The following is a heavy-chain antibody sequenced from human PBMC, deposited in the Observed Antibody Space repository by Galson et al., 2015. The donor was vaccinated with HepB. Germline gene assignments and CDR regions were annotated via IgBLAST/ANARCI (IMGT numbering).Heavy chain of an antibody. J-gene: IGHJ5*02. V-gene: IGHV2-5*02. D-gene: IGHD3-9*01. CDR3: AHRPDWLFLSGFDP. CDR1: GFSLSTSGVG. Sequence: PALVKPTQTLTLTCTFSGFSLSTSGVGVGWIRQPPGKALEWLALIYWDDDKRYSPSLKSRLTITKDTSKNQVVLTMTNMDPVDTATYYCAHRPDWLFLSGFDPWGQGTLVTVSS. CDR2: IYWDDDK.